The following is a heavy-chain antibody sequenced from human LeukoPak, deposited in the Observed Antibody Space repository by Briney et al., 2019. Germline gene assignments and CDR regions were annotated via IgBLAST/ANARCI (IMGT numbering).Heavy chain of an antibody. D-gene: IGHD2-15*01. J-gene: IGHJ4*02. V-gene: IGHV4-38-2*01. CDR3: ARLTISGGRFFDC. CDR2: IYHSGST. Sequence: SETLSLTCAVSGYSVSSGYYWGWIRQSPGKGLQWIGTIYHSGSTYYNPSLKRRLTISIDTSKNQFSLKLSSVTAADTAVYYCARLTISGGRFFDCWGQGTLVTVSS. CDR1: GYSVSSGYY.